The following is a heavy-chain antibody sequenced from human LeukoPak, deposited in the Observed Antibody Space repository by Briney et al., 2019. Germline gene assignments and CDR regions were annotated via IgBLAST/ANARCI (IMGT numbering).Heavy chain of an antibody. CDR3: AKDSSSSNYYFGMDV. Sequence: GGSLRLSCAASGFPFDDYAMHWVRQVPGKGLEWVSRISWNSGSIDYADSVKGRFSISRDNAKNSLYLQMNSLRAEDTALYFCAKDSSSSNYYFGMDVWGQGTTVTVSS. CDR2: ISWNSGSI. CDR1: GFPFDDYA. D-gene: IGHD6-6*01. J-gene: IGHJ6*02. V-gene: IGHV3-9*01.